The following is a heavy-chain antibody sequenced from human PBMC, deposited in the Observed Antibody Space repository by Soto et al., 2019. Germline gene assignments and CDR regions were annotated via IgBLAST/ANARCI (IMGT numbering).Heavy chain of an antibody. J-gene: IGHJ4*02. Sequence: QVQLLESGGGVVQPGRSLRLSCAASGFTFSSYGMHWVRQAPGKGLEWVAVTSYDGSNENYAESVKGRFTISRDNSKNTVYRQMNSVRAEDTAVYYCAKDTYYHDSRGYHVFDSWGQGTMVTVSS. CDR1: GFTFSSYG. D-gene: IGHD3-22*01. CDR2: TSYDGSNE. V-gene: IGHV3-30*18. CDR3: AKDTYYHDSRGYHVFDS.